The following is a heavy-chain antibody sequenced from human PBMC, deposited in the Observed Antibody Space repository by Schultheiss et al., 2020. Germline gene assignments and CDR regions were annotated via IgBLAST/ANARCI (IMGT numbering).Heavy chain of an antibody. D-gene: IGHD6-6*01. J-gene: IGHJ4*02. Sequence: SETLSLTCTVSGGSISSSSYYWGWIRQPPGKGLEWIGSIYYSGSTYYNPSLKSRVTISVDTSKNQFSLKLSSVTAADTAVYYCARARSGSSPLDYWGQGTLVTVSS. CDR1: GGSISSSSYY. V-gene: IGHV4-39*01. CDR3: ARARSGSSPLDY. CDR2: IYYSGST.